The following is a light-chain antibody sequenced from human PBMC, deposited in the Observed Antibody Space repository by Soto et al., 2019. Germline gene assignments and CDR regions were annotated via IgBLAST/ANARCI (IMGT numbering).Light chain of an antibody. V-gene: IGLV1-44*01. Sequence: QAVVTQPPSASGTPGQRVTISCSGSSSNIGSNTVNWYQQLPGTAPKLLIYSNNQRPSGVPDRFSGSKSGTSASLAISGLQSEDEADYYCAACDDSLNGDVFGTGTKLTVL. CDR3: AACDDSLNGDV. J-gene: IGLJ1*01. CDR1: SSNIGSNT. CDR2: SNN.